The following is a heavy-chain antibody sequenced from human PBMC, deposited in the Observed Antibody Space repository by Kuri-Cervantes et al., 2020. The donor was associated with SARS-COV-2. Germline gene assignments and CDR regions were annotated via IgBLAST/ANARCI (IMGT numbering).Heavy chain of an antibody. CDR1: GYSFTSYW. Sequence: GESLKISCKASGYSFTSYWIGWVRQMPGKGLEWMGIIYPGDSDTRYSPSFQGQVTISSDKSISTAYLQWSSLKASDTAMYYCARLGQQLVLGYYYYYMDVWGKGTTVTVSS. V-gene: IGHV5-51*01. CDR3: ARLGQQLVLGYYYYYMDV. J-gene: IGHJ6*03. D-gene: IGHD6-13*01. CDR2: IYPGDSDT.